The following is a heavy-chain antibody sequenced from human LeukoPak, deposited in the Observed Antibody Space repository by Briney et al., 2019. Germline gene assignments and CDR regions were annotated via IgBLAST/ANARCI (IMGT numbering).Heavy chain of an antibody. V-gene: IGHV3-53*01. D-gene: IGHD2-15*01. CDR3: ARSGLTCSGGSCYGEDY. CDR1: GFTVSSNY. Sequence: PGGSLRLSCAASGFTVSSNYMSWVRQARGKGLECVSVIYSGGSTYYADSVKGRFTISRDNSKNTLYLQMNSLRAEDTAVYYCARSGLTCSGGSCYGEDYWGQGTLVTVSS. J-gene: IGHJ4*02. CDR2: IYSGGST.